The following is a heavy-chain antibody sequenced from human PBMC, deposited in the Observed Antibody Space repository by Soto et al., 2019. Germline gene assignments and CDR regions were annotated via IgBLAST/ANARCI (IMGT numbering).Heavy chain of an antibody. CDR2: INAGNGNT. Sequence: ASVKVSCKASGYTFTSYAMHWVRQAPGQRLEWMGWINAGNGNTKYSQKFQGRVTITRDTSASTAYMELSSLRSEDTAVYYCARGHTSSWYPSYYLDVWGKATTVTVSS. J-gene: IGHJ6*03. V-gene: IGHV1-3*01. D-gene: IGHD6-13*01. CDR3: ARGHTSSWYPSYYLDV. CDR1: GYTFTSYA.